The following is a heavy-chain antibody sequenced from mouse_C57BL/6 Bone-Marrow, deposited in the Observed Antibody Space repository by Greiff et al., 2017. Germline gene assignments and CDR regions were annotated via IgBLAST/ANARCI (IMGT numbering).Heavy chain of an antibody. CDR2: INPSSGYT. V-gene: IGHV1-7*01. J-gene: IGHJ2*01. CDR3: ARLLRDC. CDR1: GYTFTTYW. Sequence: QVQLQQSGADLAKPGASVKLSCKASGYTFTTYWMHWVKQRPGQGLEWIGYINPSSGYTKYNQTFTDKATLTADKSSSTAYMQLSSLTYEDSSVYYCARLLRDCWGQGATLTVAS. D-gene: IGHD1-1*01.